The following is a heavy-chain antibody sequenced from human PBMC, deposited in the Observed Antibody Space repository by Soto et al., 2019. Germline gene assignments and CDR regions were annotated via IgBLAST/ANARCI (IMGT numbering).Heavy chain of an antibody. CDR3: ARRGISGYDVRQYYFDY. CDR1: GGSISSGGYY. CDR2: IYYSGST. D-gene: IGHD5-12*01. Sequence: PSETLSLTCTVSGGSISSGGYYWSWIRQHPGKGLEWIGYIYYSGSTYYNPSLKSRVTISVDTSKNQFSLKLSSVTAADTAVYYCARRGISGYDVRQYYFDYWGPGTLVTVSS. V-gene: IGHV4-31*03. J-gene: IGHJ4*02.